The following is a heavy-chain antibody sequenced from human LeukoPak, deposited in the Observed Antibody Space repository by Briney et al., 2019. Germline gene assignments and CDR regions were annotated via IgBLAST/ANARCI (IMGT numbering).Heavy chain of an antibody. D-gene: IGHD5-12*01. CDR1: GFTVSSNY. Sequence: GGPLRLSCAASGFTVSSNYMSWVRQAPGKGLERVSVIYSGGSTYYADSVKGRFTISRDNSKNTLYLQMNSLRAEDTAVYYCAIDNGIVAPSIPLDYWGQGTLVTVSS. J-gene: IGHJ4*02. V-gene: IGHV3-53*01. CDR2: IYSGGST. CDR3: AIDNGIVAPSIPLDY.